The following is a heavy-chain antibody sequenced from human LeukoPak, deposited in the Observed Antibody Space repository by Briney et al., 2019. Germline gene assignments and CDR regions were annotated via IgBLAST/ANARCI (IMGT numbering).Heavy chain of an antibody. CDR3: ARGAILGGYNLIDD. Sequence: GGSLRLSCAASGFTFGTYAMPWVRQAPGKGLEWLTVILSDGSIQNTADSVRGRFIISRDNSKNTLFLQMNRLRTEDTAVYYCARGAILGGYNLIDDWGQGTLVTVSS. CDR2: ILSDGSIQ. V-gene: IGHV3-30*04. J-gene: IGHJ4*02. D-gene: IGHD5-24*01. CDR1: GFTFGTYA.